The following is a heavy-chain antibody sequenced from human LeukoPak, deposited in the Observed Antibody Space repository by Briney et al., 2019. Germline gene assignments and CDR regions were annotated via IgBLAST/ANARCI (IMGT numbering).Heavy chain of an antibody. CDR3: AKGTGTTFHYFDY. Sequence: GGSLRLSCAVSGITLSNYAMSWVRQAPGKGLEWVSAISGSGGSTYYADSVKGRFTISRDNSKNTLYLQMNSLRAEDTAVYYCAKGTGTTFHYFDYWGQGTLVTVSS. CDR2: ISGSGGST. J-gene: IGHJ4*02. D-gene: IGHD1-1*01. CDR1: GITLSNYA. V-gene: IGHV3-23*01.